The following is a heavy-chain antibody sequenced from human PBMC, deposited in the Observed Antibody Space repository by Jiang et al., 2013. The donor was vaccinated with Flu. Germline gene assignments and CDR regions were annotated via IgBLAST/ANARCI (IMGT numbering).Heavy chain of an antibody. D-gene: IGHD2-2*01. CDR3: AREWPATCYFDY. CDR2: VNLRNGDT. J-gene: IGHJ4*01. Sequence: VQLVESGAEVKKPGASVKVSCKASGYPFIDFYIHWGRQAPGQGLEYMGMVNLRNGDTWYAQNLQGRVTMTGDTSSSTVYMELRYLIYEDTAVYYCAREWPATCYFDYWGPEPWSPSPQ. V-gene: IGHV1-46*01. CDR1: GYPFIDFY.